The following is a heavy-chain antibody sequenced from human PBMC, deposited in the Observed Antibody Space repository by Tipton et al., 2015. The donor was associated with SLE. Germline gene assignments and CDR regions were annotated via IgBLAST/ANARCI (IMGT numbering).Heavy chain of an antibody. CDR1: GITFSRYW. CDR3: VVFSYDSSYFYYYGMDV. CDR2: IKEDGSEK. V-gene: IGHV3-7*01. D-gene: IGHD3-22*01. Sequence: GSLRLSCAASGITFSRYWMSWVRQAPGKGLEWVANIKEDGSEKYYVDSVKGRFTISRDNAKNSLYLQMNSLRAEDTAVYYCVVFSYDSSYFYYYGMDVWGQGTTVTVSS. J-gene: IGHJ6*02.